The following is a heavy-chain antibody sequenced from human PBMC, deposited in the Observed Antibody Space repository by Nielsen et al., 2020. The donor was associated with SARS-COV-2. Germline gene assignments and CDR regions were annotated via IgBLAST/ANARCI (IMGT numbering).Heavy chain of an antibody. CDR3: ARPTTVVTLFDY. Sequence: GGSLRLSCAASGFTFDDYAMHWVRQAPGKGLEWVSGISWNSGNIGYADSVKGRFTISRDNAKNSLYLQMNSLRAEDTALYYCARPTTVVTLFDYWGQGTLVTVSS. J-gene: IGHJ4*02. CDR1: GFTFDDYA. CDR2: ISWNSGNI. V-gene: IGHV3-9*01. D-gene: IGHD4-23*01.